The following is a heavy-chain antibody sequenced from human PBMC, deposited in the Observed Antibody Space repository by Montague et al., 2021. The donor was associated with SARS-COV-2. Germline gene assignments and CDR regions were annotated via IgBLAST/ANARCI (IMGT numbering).Heavy chain of an antibody. CDR2: INHGGTT. CDR1: GGSFSGDGSLSGYY. D-gene: IGHD2-21*01. V-gene: IGHV4-34*01. J-gene: IGHJ4*02. Sequence: ETLSLTCAVYGGSFSGDGSLSGYYWSWIRQPPGKGLEWIGEINHGGTTNYNPSLKSRVIISVDTSKNQFSLKLRSVTAADTAVYYCARAIQTTPLMVVIAIPRPFYYFDYWGQGTLVTVSS. CDR3: ARAIQTTPLMVVIAIPRPFYYFDY.